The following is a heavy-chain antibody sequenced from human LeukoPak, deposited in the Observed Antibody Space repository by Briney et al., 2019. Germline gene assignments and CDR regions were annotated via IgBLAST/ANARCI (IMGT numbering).Heavy chain of an antibody. CDR3: AKVVTGDPLFDY. D-gene: IGHD7-27*01. CDR1: GFTFSSYG. CDR2: ISGSGGST. J-gene: IGHJ4*02. Sequence: PGGTLRLSCAASGFTFSSYGMSWVRQAPGKGLEWVSAISGSGGSTYYADSVKGRFTISRDNSKNTLYLQMNSLRAEDTAVYYCAKVVTGDPLFDYWGQGTLVTVSS. V-gene: IGHV3-23*01.